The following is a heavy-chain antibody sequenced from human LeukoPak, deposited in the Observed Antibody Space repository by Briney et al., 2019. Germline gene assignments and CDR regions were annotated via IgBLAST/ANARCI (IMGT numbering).Heavy chain of an antibody. Sequence: SETLSLTCTVSGGSISSYYWSWIRQPPGKGLEWIGYIYYSGSTNYNPSLKSRVTIPVDTSKNQFSLKLSSVTAADTAVYYCARVDVVAGTTFDYWGQGTLVTVSS. J-gene: IGHJ4*02. CDR2: IYYSGST. CDR1: GGSISSYY. V-gene: IGHV4-59*01. CDR3: ARVDVVAGTTFDY. D-gene: IGHD6-19*01.